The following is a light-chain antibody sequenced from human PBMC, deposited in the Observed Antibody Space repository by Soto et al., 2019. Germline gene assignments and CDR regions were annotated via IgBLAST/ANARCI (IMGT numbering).Light chain of an antibody. CDR1: SSDVGSYNL. Sequence: QSALTQPASVSGSPGQSITISCTGTSSDVGSYNLVSWYQQHPGKAPKLMIYEGSKRPSGVSNRFSGSKSGNTASLTISGLQAEEEADYYCCSYEGSSTFGVVFGGGTKLTVL. J-gene: IGLJ2*01. CDR3: CSYEGSSTFGVV. V-gene: IGLV2-23*03. CDR2: EGS.